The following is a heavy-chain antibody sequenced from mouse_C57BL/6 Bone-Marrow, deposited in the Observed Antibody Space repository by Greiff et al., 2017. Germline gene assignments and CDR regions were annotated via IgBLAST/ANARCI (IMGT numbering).Heavy chain of an antibody. CDR2: IHPNSGST. CDR1: GYTFTSYW. J-gene: IGHJ2*01. D-gene: IGHD2-1*01. V-gene: IGHV1-64*01. Sequence: QVQLQQPGAELVKPGASVKLSCKASGYTFTSYWMHWVRQRPGQGLEWIGMIHPNSGSTNYNEKFKSQATLAVDKSSSTAYMQLSSLTSEDSAVYYCAIYSYYWGQGTTLTVSS. CDR3: AIYSYY.